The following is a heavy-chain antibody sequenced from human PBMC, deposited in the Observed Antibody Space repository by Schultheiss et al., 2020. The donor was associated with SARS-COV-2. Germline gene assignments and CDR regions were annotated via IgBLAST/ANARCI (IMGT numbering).Heavy chain of an antibody. J-gene: IGHJ4*02. Sequence: SETLSLTCAVYGGSFSGYYWSWIRQPPGKGLEWIGYISSTGTTYYNPSLKSRVTISVDTSKNQFSLKLSSVTAADTAVYYCARVHLGANDYWGQGTLVTVSS. CDR3: ARVHLGANDY. CDR1: GGSFSGYY. V-gene: IGHV4-34*09. D-gene: IGHD1-26*01. CDR2: ISSTGTT.